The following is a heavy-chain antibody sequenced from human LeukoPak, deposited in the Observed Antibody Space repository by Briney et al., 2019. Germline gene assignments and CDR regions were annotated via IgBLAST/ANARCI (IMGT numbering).Heavy chain of an antibody. CDR3: ARGHYYDSSGYYYY. J-gene: IGHJ4*02. CDR2: INHSGST. D-gene: IGHD3-22*01. V-gene: IGHV4-34*01. Sequence: SETLSLTCAVYGGSFSGYYWSWIRQPPGKGLEWIGEINHSGSTNYNPSLKSRATISVDTSKNQFSLKLSSVTAADTAVYYCARGHYYDSSGYYYYWGQGTLVTVSS. CDR1: GGSFSGYY.